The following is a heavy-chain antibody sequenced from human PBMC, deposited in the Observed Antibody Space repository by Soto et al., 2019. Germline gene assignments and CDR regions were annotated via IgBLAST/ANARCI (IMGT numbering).Heavy chain of an antibody. CDR2: ISYDGTNK. CDR1: GFSFSISP. J-gene: IGHJ5*01. CDR3: SRDPNSSRGQHLAFIFFDS. V-gene: IGHV3-30-3*01. D-gene: IGHD1-7*01. Sequence: QVQLVESGGGVVQPGRSLRLSCAASGFSFSISPMHWVRQAPGKGPEWVAIISYDGTNKFNADSVKGRFTISRANSKSTPYLQVDSLRPEDLAVYYRSRDPNSSRGQHLAFIFFDSWGQGTLVTVSS.